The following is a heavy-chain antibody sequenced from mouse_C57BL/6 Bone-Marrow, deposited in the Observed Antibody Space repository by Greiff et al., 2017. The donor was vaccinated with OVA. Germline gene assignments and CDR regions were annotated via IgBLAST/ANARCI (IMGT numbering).Heavy chain of an antibody. Sequence: VQLQQSGAELVRPGASVKLSCTASGFNIKDYYMHWVKQRPEQGLEWIGRIDPEDGDTEYAPKFQGKATMTADTSSNTAYLQLSSLTSEDTAVYYCTPRIYYYGSILRNYWGQGTTLTVSS. CDR2: IDPEDGDT. CDR1: GFNIKDYY. CDR3: TPRIYYYGSILRNY. V-gene: IGHV14-1*01. J-gene: IGHJ2*01. D-gene: IGHD1-1*01.